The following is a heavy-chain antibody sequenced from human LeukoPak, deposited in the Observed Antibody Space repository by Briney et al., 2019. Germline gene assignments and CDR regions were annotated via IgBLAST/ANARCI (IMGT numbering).Heavy chain of an antibody. CDR2: INPNSGGT. J-gene: IGHJ4*02. V-gene: IGHV1-2*02. CDR3: ARDSNIVLMVYAMDY. D-gene: IGHD2-8*01. CDR1: GYTFTGYY. Sequence: ASVKVSCKASGYTFTGYYMHWVRQAPGQGLEWMGWINPNSGGTNYAQKFQGRVTMTRDTSISTAYMELSRLRSDDTAVYYRARDSNIVLMVYAMDYWGQGTLVTVSS.